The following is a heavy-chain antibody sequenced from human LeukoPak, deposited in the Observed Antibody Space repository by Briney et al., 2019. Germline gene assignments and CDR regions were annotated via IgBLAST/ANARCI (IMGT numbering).Heavy chain of an antibody. V-gene: IGHV4-39*07. D-gene: IGHD1-26*01. CDR1: GGSISSSSYY. Sequence: SETLSLTCTVSGGSISSSSYYWGWIRQPPGKGLEWIGSIYYSRSTYYNPSLKSRVTISVDRSKNQFSLKLSSVTAADTAVYYCARGSSGGYLPRDAFDIWGQGTMVTVSS. CDR3: ARGSSGGYLPRDAFDI. CDR2: IYYSRST. J-gene: IGHJ3*02.